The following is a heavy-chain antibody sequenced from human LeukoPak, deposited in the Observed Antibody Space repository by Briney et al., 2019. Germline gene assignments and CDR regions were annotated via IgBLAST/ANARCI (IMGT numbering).Heavy chain of an antibody. J-gene: IGHJ4*02. CDR2: INAGNGNT. D-gene: IGHD3-22*01. CDR1: GYTFTSCA. CDR3: ARALAYYYDSSGYYPGYYFDY. Sequence: ASVKVSCKASGYTFTSCAMHWVRQAPGQRLEWMGWINAGNGNTKYSQEFQGRVTITRDTSASTAYMELSSLRSEDTAVYYCARALAYYYDSSGYYPGYYFDYWGQGTLVTVSS. V-gene: IGHV1-3*01.